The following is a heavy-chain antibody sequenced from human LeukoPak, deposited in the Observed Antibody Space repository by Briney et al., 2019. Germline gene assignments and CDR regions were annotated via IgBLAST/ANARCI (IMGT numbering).Heavy chain of an antibody. CDR1: GFTFSSYS. CDR3: ARVYDSSGYWY. D-gene: IGHD3-22*01. J-gene: IGHJ4*02. Sequence: PGGSLRLSCVASGFTFSSYSMNWVRQAPGKGLEWVSSISSSSYIYYADSVKGRFTISRDNAKNSLYLQMNSLRAEDTAVYYCARVYDSSGYWYWGQGTLVTVSS. V-gene: IGHV3-21*01. CDR2: ISSSSYI.